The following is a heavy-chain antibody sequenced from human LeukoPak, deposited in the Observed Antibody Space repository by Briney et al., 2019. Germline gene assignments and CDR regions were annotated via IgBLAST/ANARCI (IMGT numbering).Heavy chain of an antibody. Sequence: ASVKVSCKASGYTFTSYAMNWVRQAPGQGLEWMGWINTNTGNPTYAQGFTGRFVFSLDTSVSTAYLQISSLKAEDTAVYYCARDSWDIVVVVAANTEYYFDYWGQGTLVTVSS. CDR2: INTNTGNP. V-gene: IGHV7-4-1*02. CDR1: GYTFTSYA. J-gene: IGHJ4*02. D-gene: IGHD2-15*01. CDR3: ARDSWDIVVVVAANTEYYFDY.